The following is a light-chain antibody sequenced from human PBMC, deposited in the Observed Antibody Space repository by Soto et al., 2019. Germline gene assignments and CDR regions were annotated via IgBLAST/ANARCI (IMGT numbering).Light chain of an antibody. CDR3: CSYAGSSTVL. Sequence: QSALTQPASVSGSPGQSITISCTGTSSDVGNYNLVSWYQQHPGKAPKLMIYEGNKRPSGVSNRFSGSKSGNTASLTISGLQAEDEAEYYCCSYAGSSTVLFGGGTKLTVL. V-gene: IGLV2-23*01. CDR1: SSDVGNYNL. CDR2: EGN. J-gene: IGLJ2*01.